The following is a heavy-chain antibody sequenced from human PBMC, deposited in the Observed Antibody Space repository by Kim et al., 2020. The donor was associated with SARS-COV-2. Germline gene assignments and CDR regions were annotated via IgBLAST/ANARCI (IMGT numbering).Heavy chain of an antibody. V-gene: IGHV4-34*01. CDR3: ARGLGDYYDSSGYYYAFD. J-gene: IGHJ4*01. CDR1: GGSFSGYY. CDR2: INHSGST. D-gene: IGHD3-22*01. Sequence: SETLSLTCAVYGGSFSGYYWSWIRQPPGKGLEWIGEINHSGSTNYNPSLKSRVNISVDTSKNQFSLKLSSVTAADTAVYYCARGLGDYYDSSGYYYAFD.